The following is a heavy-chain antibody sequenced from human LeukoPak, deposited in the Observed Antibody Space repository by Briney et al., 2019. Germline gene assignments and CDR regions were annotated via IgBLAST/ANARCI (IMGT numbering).Heavy chain of an antibody. J-gene: IGHJ4*02. CDR1: GFTLSTNG. D-gene: IGHD3-16*01. Sequence: GALSSSWQASGFTLSTNGLTWVAQPPGKGLDWAPRFRGSGDNTYYAASVKARSAISRENSKNRRYLQMDSVRVEDTDVYHCAKTNAYYDYWGRGTLVTVSS. CDR2: FRGSGDNT. V-gene: IGHV3-23*01. CDR3: AKTNAYYDY.